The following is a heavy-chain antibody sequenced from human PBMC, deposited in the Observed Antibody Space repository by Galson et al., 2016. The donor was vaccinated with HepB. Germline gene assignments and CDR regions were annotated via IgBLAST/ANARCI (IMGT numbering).Heavy chain of an antibody. V-gene: IGHV4-34*01. CDR1: GGSFSSYY. CDR2: INHSGST. D-gene: IGHD5-18*01. J-gene: IGHJ6*02. Sequence: LSLTCAVSGGSFSSYYWSWIRQPPGTGLEWIGEINHSGSTNYNPSLSRRVTMSIDTSKNHVTLKLSSVTAADTAVYYCARRFRYTYGPPYGMDVWGQGTLVTVSS. CDR3: ARRFRYTYGPPYGMDV.